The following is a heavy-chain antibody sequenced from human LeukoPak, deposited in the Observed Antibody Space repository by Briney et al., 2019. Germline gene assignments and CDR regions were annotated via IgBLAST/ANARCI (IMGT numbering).Heavy chain of an antibody. CDR2: IYYSGST. Sequence: PSETLSLTCAVYGGSFSGYYWGWIRQPPGKGLEWIGSIYYSGSTYYNPSLKSRVTISVDTSKNQFSLKLSSVTAADTAVYYCARHVPSPSSTSFRHWFDPWGQGTLVTVSS. CDR3: ARHVPSPSSTSFRHWFDP. V-gene: IGHV4-39*01. J-gene: IGHJ5*02. D-gene: IGHD2-2*01. CDR1: GGSFSGYY.